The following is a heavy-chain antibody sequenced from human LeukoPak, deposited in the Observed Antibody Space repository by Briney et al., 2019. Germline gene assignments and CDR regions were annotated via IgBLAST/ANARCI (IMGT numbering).Heavy chain of an antibody. CDR1: GGSISNYY. CDR2: IYYSGST. CDR3: ARVSLAARPDY. J-gene: IGHJ4*02. Sequence: SETLSLTCTVSGGSISNYYWSWIRQPPGKGLEWIGSIYYSGSTYYNPSLKSRVTISVDTSKNQFSLKLSSVTAADTAVYYCARVSLAARPDYWGQGTLVTVSS. D-gene: IGHD6-6*01. V-gene: IGHV4-59*05.